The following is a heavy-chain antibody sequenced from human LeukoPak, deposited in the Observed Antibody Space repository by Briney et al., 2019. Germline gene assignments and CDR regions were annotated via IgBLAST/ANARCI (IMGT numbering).Heavy chain of an antibody. CDR1: GGSISSGGYS. CDR2: IYHSGST. D-gene: IGHD3-9*01. CDR3: ARSPAVGRYFDWLLSDYYYYGMDV. J-gene: IGHJ6*02. Sequence: PSETLSLTCAVSGGSISSGGYSWSWIRQPPGKGLEWIGYIYHSGSTYYNPSLKSRVTISVDRSKNQSSLKLSSVTAADTAVYYCARSPAVGRYFDWLLSDYYYYGMDVWGQGTTVTVSS. V-gene: IGHV4-30-2*01.